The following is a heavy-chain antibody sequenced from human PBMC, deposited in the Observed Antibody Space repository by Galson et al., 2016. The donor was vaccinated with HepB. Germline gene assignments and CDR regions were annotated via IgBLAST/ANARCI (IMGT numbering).Heavy chain of an antibody. Sequence: LSLTCTVSGGSISSYYWNWIRQPPGKGLEWIGYIYYGGRTNYNPSLKRRFTLSVDTSKNQSSLKLTSVTAAETAVYFCARDATGSRGLDYWGQGTLVTVSS. D-gene: IGHD1-14*01. CDR1: GGSISSYY. CDR3: ARDATGSRGLDY. CDR2: IYYGGRT. J-gene: IGHJ4*02. V-gene: IGHV4-59*01.